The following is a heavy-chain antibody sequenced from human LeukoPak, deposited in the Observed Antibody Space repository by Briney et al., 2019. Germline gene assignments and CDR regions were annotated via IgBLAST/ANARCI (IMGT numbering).Heavy chain of an antibody. CDR1: GGTFSSYA. D-gene: IGHD5-18*01. Sequence: SVKVSCKASGGTFSSYAISWVRQAPGQGLEWMGRIIPILGIANYAQKFQGRVTITADKSTSTAYMELSSLRSEDTAVYYCASPRYTNTAMVSEYFDYWGQGTLVTVSS. V-gene: IGHV1-69*04. J-gene: IGHJ4*02. CDR2: IIPILGIA. CDR3: ASPRYTNTAMVSEYFDY.